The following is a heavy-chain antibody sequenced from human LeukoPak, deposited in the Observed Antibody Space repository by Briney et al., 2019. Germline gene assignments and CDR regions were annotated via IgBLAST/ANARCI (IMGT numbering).Heavy chain of an antibody. V-gene: IGHV3-21*01. D-gene: IGHD6-6*01. CDR3: ARGGYEYRSSRIWFDP. Sequence: GGSLRLSCAASGFTFSSYSMNWVRQAPGKGLEWVSSISSSSSYIYYADSVKGRFTISRDNAKNSLYLQMNSLRAEDTAVYYCARGGYEYRSSRIWFDPWGQGTLVTVSS. CDR2: ISSSSSYI. CDR1: GFTFSSYS. J-gene: IGHJ5*02.